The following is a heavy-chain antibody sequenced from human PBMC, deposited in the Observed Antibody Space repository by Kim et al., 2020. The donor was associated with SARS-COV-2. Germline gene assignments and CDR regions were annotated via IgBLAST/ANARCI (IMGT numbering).Heavy chain of an antibody. V-gene: IGHV1-69*13. D-gene: IGHD3-22*01. CDR1: GGTFSSYA. Sequence: SVKVSCKASGGTFSSYAISWVRQAPGQGLEWMGGIIPIFGTANYAQKFQGRVTITADESTSTAYMELSSLRSEDTAVYYCAREAPYDSSGYADAFDIWGQGTMVTVSS. J-gene: IGHJ3*02. CDR3: AREAPYDSSGYADAFDI. CDR2: IIPIFGTA.